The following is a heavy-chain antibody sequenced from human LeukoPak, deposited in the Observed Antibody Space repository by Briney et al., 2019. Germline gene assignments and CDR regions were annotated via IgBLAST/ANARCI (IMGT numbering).Heavy chain of an antibody. V-gene: IGHV3-7*01. Sequence: GGSLRLSCVASGFSLSSYWMSWVRRAPGKGPEWVASIKQDGSEKFYVDSVKGRFTISKDNAKNSLYLQINSLRAEDTAVYYCAREDHSKYEYWGQGTLVTVSS. D-gene: IGHD4-11*01. CDR2: IKQDGSEK. J-gene: IGHJ4*02. CDR3: AREDHSKYEY. CDR1: GFSLSSYW.